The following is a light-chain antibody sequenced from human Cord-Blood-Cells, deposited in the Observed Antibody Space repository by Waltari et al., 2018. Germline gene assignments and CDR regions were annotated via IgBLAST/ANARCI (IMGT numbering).Light chain of an antibody. Sequence: QSVLTQPPSVSAAPGQKVTISCSGSSSNLGNNYLSWYQQLPGTAPKLLIYDNNKRPSGIPDRFSGSKSGTSATLGITGLQTGDEADYYCGTWDSSLSAYVFGTGTKVTVL. CDR1: SSNLGNNY. J-gene: IGLJ1*01. CDR3: GTWDSSLSAYV. V-gene: IGLV1-51*01. CDR2: DNN.